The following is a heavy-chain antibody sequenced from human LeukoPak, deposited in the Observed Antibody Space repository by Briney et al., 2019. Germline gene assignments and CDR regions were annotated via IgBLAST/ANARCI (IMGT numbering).Heavy chain of an antibody. V-gene: IGHV1-18*01. D-gene: IGHD3-22*01. CDR2: ISAYNGNT. Sequence: GASVKVSCKASGYTFTSYGISWVRQAPGQGLEWMGWISAYNGNTNNAQKLQGRVTMTTDTSTSTAYMELRSLRSDDTAVYYCASTKKGNYYDSSGYYYDDAFDIWGQGTMVTVSS. J-gene: IGHJ3*02. CDR1: GYTFTSYG. CDR3: ASTKKGNYYDSSGYYYDDAFDI.